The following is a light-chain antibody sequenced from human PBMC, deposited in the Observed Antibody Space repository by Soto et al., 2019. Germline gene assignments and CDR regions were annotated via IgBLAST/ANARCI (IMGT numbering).Light chain of an antibody. V-gene: IGKV3-11*01. J-gene: IGKJ1*01. CDR1: QSVSSY. Sequence: EIVLTQSPATLSLSPGERATLSCRASQSVSSYLAWYQQKPGQAPRLLIYDASNRATGIPARFSGGGSGTEFTLTISSLQSEDFAVYYCQQYDNWWTFGQGTKVDIK. CDR2: DAS. CDR3: QQYDNWWT.